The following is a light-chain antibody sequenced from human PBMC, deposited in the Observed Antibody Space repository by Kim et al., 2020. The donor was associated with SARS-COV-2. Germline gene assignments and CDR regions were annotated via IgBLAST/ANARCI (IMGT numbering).Light chain of an antibody. CDR2: QHD. CDR1: KLGDKY. J-gene: IGLJ2*01. Sequence: SYKLTQPPSVSVSPGQTARITCSGDKLGDKYAFWYQQKPGQSPVLVMFQHDKRPSGISQRFSGSNSGNTAILTISGTRTIDEADYYCQAWDSSAAVFGGG. CDR3: QAWDSSAAV. V-gene: IGLV3-1*01.